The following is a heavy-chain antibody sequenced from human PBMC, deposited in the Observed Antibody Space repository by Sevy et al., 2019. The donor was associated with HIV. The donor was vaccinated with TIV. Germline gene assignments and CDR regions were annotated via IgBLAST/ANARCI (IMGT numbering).Heavy chain of an antibody. CDR1: GYTFTSYD. J-gene: IGHJ6*02. V-gene: IGHV1-8*03. Sequence: ASVKVSCKASGYTFTSYDINWVRQATGQGLEWMGWMNPNSGNTGYAQKFQGRVTITRNTSISTAYMELSSLRSEDTAVYYCASGPLGYCTNGVCYHYYYGMDVWGQGTTVTVSS. CDR2: MNPNSGNT. CDR3: ASGPLGYCTNGVCYHYYYGMDV. D-gene: IGHD2-8*01.